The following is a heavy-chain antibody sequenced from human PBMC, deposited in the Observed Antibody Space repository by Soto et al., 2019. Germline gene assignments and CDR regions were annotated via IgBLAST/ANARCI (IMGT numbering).Heavy chain of an antibody. V-gene: IGHV3-30*18. CDR3: AKNRDYDYDAFDV. CDR1: GFTFSSYG. D-gene: IGHD3-16*01. Sequence: GGSLRLSCAASGFTFSSYGMHWVRQAPGKGLERVAVISYDGSNKYYADSVKGRFTISRDNSKNTLYLQMNTLRVEDTAVYYCAKNRDYDYDAFDVWGQGTVVTVSS. CDR2: ISYDGSNK. J-gene: IGHJ3*01.